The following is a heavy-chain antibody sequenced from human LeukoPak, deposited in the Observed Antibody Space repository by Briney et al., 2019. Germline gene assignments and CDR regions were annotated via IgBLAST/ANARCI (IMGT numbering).Heavy chain of an antibody. CDR1: GFTFSSYA. CDR3: ATLPLTTLRWALDY. CDR2: ISYDGSNK. D-gene: IGHD4-23*01. J-gene: IGHJ4*02. Sequence: GRSLRLSCAASGFTFSSYAMHWVRHAPGKGLEWVAVISYDGSNKYYADSVKGRFTISRDNSKNTLYLQMNSLRAEDTAVYYCATLPLTTLRWALDYWGQGTLVTVSS. V-gene: IGHV3-30*04.